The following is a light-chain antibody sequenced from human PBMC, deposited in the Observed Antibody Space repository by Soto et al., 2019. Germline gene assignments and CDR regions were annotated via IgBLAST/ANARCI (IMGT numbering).Light chain of an antibody. J-gene: IGKJ3*01. CDR2: AAS. CDR3: QQLNSYPPFT. CDR1: QGISSY. V-gene: IGKV1-9*01. Sequence: IQLTQSPSSLSASVGDRVTITCRASQGISSYLAWYQQKPGKAPKLLISAASTLQSGVPSRFCGSGSGTDFTLNISSLQAEDFATYYCQQLNSYPPFTFGPGTKVDIK.